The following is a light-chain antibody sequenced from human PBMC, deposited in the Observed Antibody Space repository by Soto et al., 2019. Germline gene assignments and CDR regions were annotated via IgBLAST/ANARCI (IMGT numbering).Light chain of an antibody. CDR2: VNN. CDR1: SSNIGAGYD. Sequence: QSVLTQQPSVSGAPGQRVTISCTGSSSNIGAGYDVHWYQQLPGTAPKLLIYVNNNRPSGVPDRFSASKSGTSASLVITGLQAEDEADYYCQSYDSSLSTSGVFGGGTQLTVL. J-gene: IGLJ3*02. V-gene: IGLV1-40*01. CDR3: QSYDSSLSTSGV.